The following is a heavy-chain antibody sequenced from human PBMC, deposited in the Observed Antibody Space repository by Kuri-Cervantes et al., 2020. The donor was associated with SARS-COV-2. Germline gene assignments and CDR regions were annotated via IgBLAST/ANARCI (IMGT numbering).Heavy chain of an antibody. CDR1: GGSVSSGSYY. D-gene: IGHD2-2*01. CDR2: IYYSGST. Sequence: ESLKISCTVSGGSVSSGSYYWSWIRQPPGKGLEWIGYIYYSGSTNYNPSLKSRVTISVDTSKNQFSLKLSSVTAADTAVYYCARHGNSYCSSTSCSYNYYYYYMDVWGKGTTVTVSS. V-gene: IGHV4-61*01. CDR3: ARHGNSYCSSTSCSYNYYYYYMDV. J-gene: IGHJ6*03.